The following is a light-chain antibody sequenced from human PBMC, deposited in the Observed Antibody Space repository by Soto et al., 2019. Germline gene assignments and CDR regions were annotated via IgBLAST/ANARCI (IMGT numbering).Light chain of an antibody. V-gene: IGKV3-20*01. Sequence: EIVLTQSPGTLSLSPGERATLSCRASQSVTSAFLAWYQQKPGQAPRLLIYGASTRAAGVPYRFSGSGSGTDFTLTITRLEPEDFAVYYCQQYGRSSPMFTFGQGTKL. J-gene: IGKJ2*01. CDR2: GAS. CDR3: QQYGRSSPMFT. CDR1: QSVTSAF.